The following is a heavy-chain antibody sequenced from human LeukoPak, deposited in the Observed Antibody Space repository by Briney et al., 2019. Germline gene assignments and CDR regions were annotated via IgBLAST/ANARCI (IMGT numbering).Heavy chain of an antibody. Sequence: NPSETLSLTCTVSGGSISGYSWSWIRQPPGKGLELIGYMYHSGSFYYNASLKSRVTISVDKSKSRFSLKLNSVIAADTAVYYCARRTAPNSDLGITMIVVVINRLDYWGQGTLVTVSS. CDR2: MYHSGSF. D-gene: IGHD3-22*01. CDR1: GGSISGYS. J-gene: IGHJ4*02. V-gene: IGHV4-30-2*01. CDR3: ARRTAPNSDLGITMIVVVINRLDY.